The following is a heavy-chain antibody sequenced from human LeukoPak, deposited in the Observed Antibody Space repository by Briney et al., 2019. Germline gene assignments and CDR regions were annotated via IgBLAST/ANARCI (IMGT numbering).Heavy chain of an antibody. CDR2: MKSNNGHT. CDR1: GYTFTSYD. V-gene: IGHV1-8*01. CDR3: ARGPPNWGMVGY. D-gene: IGHD7-27*01. J-gene: IGHJ4*02. Sequence: ASVKVSCMASGYTFTSYDINWVRQATGQGLEWMGWMKSNNGHTGYAQKFQGRVTMTRDTSISTAYMELSSLTFEDTAVYYCARGPPNWGMVGYWGQGTLVTVSS.